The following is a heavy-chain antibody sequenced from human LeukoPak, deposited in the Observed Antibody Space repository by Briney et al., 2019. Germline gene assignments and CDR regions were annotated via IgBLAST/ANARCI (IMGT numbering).Heavy chain of an antibody. CDR3: ARDLRYRDDY. Sequence: GGSLRLSCAASGFTFSSYSMTWVRQAPGKGLEWVSYISSNSSTIYYTDSVKGRFTISRDNAKNSLYLQMNSLRDEDTAVYYCARDLRYRDDYWGQGTLVTVSS. V-gene: IGHV3-48*02. CDR1: GFTFSSYS. J-gene: IGHJ4*02. CDR2: ISSNSSTI. D-gene: IGHD1-1*01.